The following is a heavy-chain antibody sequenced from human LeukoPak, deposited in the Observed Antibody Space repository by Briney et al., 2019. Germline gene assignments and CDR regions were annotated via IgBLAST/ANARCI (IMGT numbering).Heavy chain of an antibody. CDR2: IYYSGST. CDR3: ARDGNSGIYSRYNYFDP. CDR1: GGSISSYY. Sequence: SETLSLTCTVSGGSISSYYWSWIRQPPGKGLEWIGYIYYSGSTNYNPSLKSRVTISVDTSKNHFSLNLSSVTAADTAVYYCARDGNSGIYSRYNYFDPWGQGTLVTVSS. V-gene: IGHV4-59*01. J-gene: IGHJ5*02. D-gene: IGHD1-26*01.